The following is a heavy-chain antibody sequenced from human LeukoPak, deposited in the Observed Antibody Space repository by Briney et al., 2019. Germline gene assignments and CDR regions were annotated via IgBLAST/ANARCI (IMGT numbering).Heavy chain of an antibody. D-gene: IGHD1-1*01. Sequence: GGSLRLSCAASGFTFKTFAMSWVRQAPGKGLEWVSTISASGGRTYYGDSVKGRFTISRDNSKNSLFLQMNSLRAEDTAVYHCAKRGNTGTYSETFDYWGQGTLVTVSS. CDR2: ISASGGRT. CDR1: GFTFKTFA. CDR3: AKRGNTGTYSETFDY. J-gene: IGHJ4*02. V-gene: IGHV3-23*01.